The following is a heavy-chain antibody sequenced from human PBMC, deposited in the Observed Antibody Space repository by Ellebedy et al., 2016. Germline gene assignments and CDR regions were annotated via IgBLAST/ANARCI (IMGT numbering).Heavy chain of an antibody. V-gene: IGHV4-59*01. Sequence: SETLSLXXTVSGDSITPNYWSLIRQTPGQGPEWIVYSYYRASPRHYLSLNNRATVSADASKNQLSLRLTSVTAADTAVYFCARVLRQRYNNAIRKSSYYYYAMDVWGQGTTVTVTS. CDR3: ARVLRQRYNNAIRKSSYYYYAMDV. D-gene: IGHD3-10*01. CDR2: SYYRASP. J-gene: IGHJ6*01. CDR1: GDSITPNY.